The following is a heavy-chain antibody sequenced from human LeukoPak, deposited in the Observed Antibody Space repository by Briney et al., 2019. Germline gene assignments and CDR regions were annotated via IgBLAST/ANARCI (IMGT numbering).Heavy chain of an antibody. CDR3: ARDPEGSSSSISGWYFDL. V-gene: IGHV4-30-4*08. Sequence: PSQTLSLTCTVSGGSLSSGDYYWSWIPQPPGKSLEWSGYIYYSGSIYYNPSLKSRVTISVDTSKNQFSLKLSSVTAADTAVYYCARDPEGSSSSISGWYFDLWGRGTLLTVSS. J-gene: IGHJ2*01. CDR2: IYYSGSI. D-gene: IGHD6-6*01. CDR1: GGSLSSGDYY.